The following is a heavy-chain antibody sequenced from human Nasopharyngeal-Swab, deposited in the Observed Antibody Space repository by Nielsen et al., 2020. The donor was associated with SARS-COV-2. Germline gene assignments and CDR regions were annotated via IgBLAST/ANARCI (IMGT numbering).Heavy chain of an antibody. Sequence: VRQMPGKGLEWMGIIYPGDSDTRYSPSFQGQVTISADKSISTAYLQWSSLKASDTAMYYCVAAAGNNYFDYLGQGTLVTVSS. CDR2: IYPGDSDT. CDR3: VAAAGNNYFDY. J-gene: IGHJ4*02. D-gene: IGHD6-13*01. V-gene: IGHV5-51*01.